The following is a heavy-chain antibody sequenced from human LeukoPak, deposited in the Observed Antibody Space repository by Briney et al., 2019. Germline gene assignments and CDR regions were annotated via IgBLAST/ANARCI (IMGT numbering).Heavy chain of an antibody. CDR1: GGSFSGYY. D-gene: IGHD6-6*01. V-gene: IGHV3-30*03. CDR3: ARSASSSSFYYFDY. J-gene: IGHJ4*02. Sequence: LSLTCAVYGGSFSGYYWSWIRQPPGKGLGWVAFISYDGSNKYYADSVKGRCTISRDNSKNTVYLQMNSLRAEDTAVYYCARSASSSSFYYFDYWGQGTLVTVSS. CDR2: ISYDGSNK.